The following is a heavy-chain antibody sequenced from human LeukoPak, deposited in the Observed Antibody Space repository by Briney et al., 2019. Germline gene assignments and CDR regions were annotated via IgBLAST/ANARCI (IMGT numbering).Heavy chain of an antibody. V-gene: IGHV1-46*01. CDR3: ARGGPYHGWDF. J-gene: IGHJ4*02. Sequence: ASVKVSCKASGYTFGSYYMHWVRQAPGQGLEWVGRIDPNGDSTIYARNLQGRVTLTSDTPTSSVYMDLSSLRSEDTAVYYCARGGPYHGWDFWGQGTLVTVSA. CDR1: GYTFGSYY. D-gene: IGHD2-15*01. CDR2: IDPNGDST.